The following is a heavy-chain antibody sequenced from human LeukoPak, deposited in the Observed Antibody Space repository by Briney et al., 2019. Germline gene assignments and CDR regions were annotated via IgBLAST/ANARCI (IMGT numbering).Heavy chain of an antibody. Sequence: GGSLRLSCAASGFTFSSYATSWVRQAPGKGLEWVSSISYNGGSTYYADSVKGRFTISRDNSKNTLYLQISSLRAEDTAVYYCAKGKAGSSGWDNWFDPWGQGTLVTVSS. CDR2: ISYNGGST. J-gene: IGHJ5*02. CDR3: AKGKAGSSGWDNWFDP. V-gene: IGHV3-23*01. D-gene: IGHD6-19*01. CDR1: GFTFSSYA.